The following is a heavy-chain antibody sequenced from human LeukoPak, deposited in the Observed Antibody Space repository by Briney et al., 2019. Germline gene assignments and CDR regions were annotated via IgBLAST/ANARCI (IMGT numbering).Heavy chain of an antibody. D-gene: IGHD3-22*01. CDR3: AKASHYYDSSGYYGRINFDY. CDR2: VSGNGAYT. CDR1: GFAFSSYA. Sequence: GGSLRLSCATSGFAFSSYAMSWVRQAPGKGLEWVSTVSGNGAYTYYADSVKGRFTISRDYSKNTLYLQMNSLRAEDTAVYYCAKASHYYDSSGYYGRINFDYWGQGTLVTVSS. V-gene: IGHV3-23*01. J-gene: IGHJ4*02.